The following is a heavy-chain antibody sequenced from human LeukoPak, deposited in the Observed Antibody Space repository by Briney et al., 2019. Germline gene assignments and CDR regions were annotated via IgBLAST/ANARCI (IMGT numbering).Heavy chain of an antibody. CDR3: ATSYSSSSGPFDS. D-gene: IGHD6-6*01. Sequence: GGPLRLSCAASGFTFSSYGMHWVRQAPGKGLEWVAVIWYDGSNKYYADSAKGRFTISRDNSRSTLHLQMDSLRADDTAVYYCATSYSSSSGPFDSWGQGTLVTVSS. CDR1: GFTFSSYG. J-gene: IGHJ4*02. V-gene: IGHV3-33*01. CDR2: IWYDGSNK.